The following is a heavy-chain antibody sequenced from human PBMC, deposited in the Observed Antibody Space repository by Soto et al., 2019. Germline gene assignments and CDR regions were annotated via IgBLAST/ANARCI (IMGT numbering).Heavy chain of an antibody. CDR3: ASHKRGEYCSGGSCEHPGAFDI. Sequence: SETLSLTCTVSGGSISSYYWSWIRQPPGKGLEWIGYIYYSGSTNYNPSLKSRVTISVDTSKNQFSLKLSSVTAADTAVYYCASHKRGEYCSGGSCEHPGAFDIWGQGTMVTVSS. V-gene: IGHV4-59*01. J-gene: IGHJ3*02. D-gene: IGHD2-15*01. CDR1: GGSISSYY. CDR2: IYYSGST.